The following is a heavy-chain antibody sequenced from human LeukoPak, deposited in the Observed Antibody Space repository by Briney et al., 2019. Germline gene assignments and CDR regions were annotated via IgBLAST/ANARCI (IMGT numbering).Heavy chain of an antibody. CDR1: GGSSSGYY. Sequence: PSEILSLTCTVSGGSSSGYYWSWIRQPPGKGLEWIGFISYSGSTDYNPSLKSRVTISVDTSKGQFSLNLTSVTAADTAVYYCARHSGLGVVSPYFDYWGQGTLVTVSS. CDR2: ISYSGST. CDR3: ARHSGLGVVSPYFDY. V-gene: IGHV4-59*08. D-gene: IGHD3-22*01. J-gene: IGHJ4*02.